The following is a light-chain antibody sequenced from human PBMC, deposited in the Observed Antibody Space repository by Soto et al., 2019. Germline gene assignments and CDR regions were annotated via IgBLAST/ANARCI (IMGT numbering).Light chain of an antibody. V-gene: IGLV2-14*01. CDR2: EVS. CDR3: SSSTSSSTGV. CDR1: SSDIGGYNY. Sequence: QSVLTQPASVSGSPGQSITLPCTGTSSDIGGYNYVSWYQQHPGKAPKLMIYEVSNRPSGVSNRFSGSKSGNTASLTISGLQAEDEADYYCSSSTSSSTGVFGGGTKLTVL. J-gene: IGLJ3*02.